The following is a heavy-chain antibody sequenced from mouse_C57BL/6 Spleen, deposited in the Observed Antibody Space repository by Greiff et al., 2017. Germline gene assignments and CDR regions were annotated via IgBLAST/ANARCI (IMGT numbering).Heavy chain of an antibody. Sequence: QVQLQQSGPELVKPGASVKISCKASGYSFTSSYIHWVKQRPGRGLGWIGLIYPGSGNTKYNEQFKGKATLTADTSSSIAYMQLSSLTSEDSTVYYCARVTGNGGFAMDDWGQGTSVTFSS. D-gene: IGHD2-1*01. CDR2: IYPGSGNT. J-gene: IGHJ4*01. CDR3: ARVTGNGGFAMDD. CDR1: GYSFTSSY. V-gene: IGHV1-66*01.